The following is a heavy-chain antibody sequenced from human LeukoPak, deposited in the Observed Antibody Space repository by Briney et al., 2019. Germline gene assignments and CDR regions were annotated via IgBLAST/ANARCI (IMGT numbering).Heavy chain of an antibody. J-gene: IGHJ5*02. CDR3: ATTRSPAGSGSRRSWFDP. V-gene: IGHV4-38-2*02. CDR1: GYSISSGYY. Sequence: SETLSLTCTVSGYSISSGYYWGWIRQPPGKGLEWIGSIYYSGSTYYNPSLKSRVTISVDTSKNQFSLKLSSVTAADTAVYYCATTRSPAGSGSRRSWFDPWGQGALVTVSS. CDR2: IYYSGST. D-gene: IGHD5-12*01.